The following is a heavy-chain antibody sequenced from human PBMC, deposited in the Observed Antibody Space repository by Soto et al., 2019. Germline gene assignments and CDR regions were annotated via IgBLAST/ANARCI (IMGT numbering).Heavy chain of an antibody. CDR2: ISGSGGST. Sequence: GGSLRLSCAASGFTLSSYAMSWVRQAPGKGLEWVSAISGSGGSTYYADSVKGRFTISRDNSKNALYLQMNSLRAEDTAVYYCAKDSTPGCSSTSCYPYYYYGMDVWGQGTTVTVPS. V-gene: IGHV3-23*01. CDR1: GFTLSSYA. D-gene: IGHD2-2*01. CDR3: AKDSTPGCSSTSCYPYYYYGMDV. J-gene: IGHJ6*02.